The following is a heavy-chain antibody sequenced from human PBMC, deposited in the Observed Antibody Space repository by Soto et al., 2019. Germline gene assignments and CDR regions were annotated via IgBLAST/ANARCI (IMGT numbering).Heavy chain of an antibody. V-gene: IGHV3-30-3*01. J-gene: IGHJ4*02. CDR2: ISYDGSNK. CDR1: GFTFSSYA. D-gene: IGHD4-17*01. Sequence: GGSLRLSCAASGFTFSSYAMHWVRQAPGKGLEWVAVISYDGSNKYYADSVKGRFTISRDNSKNTLYLQMNSPRAEDTAVYYCARDEGTVWGQGTLVTVSS. CDR3: ARDEGTV.